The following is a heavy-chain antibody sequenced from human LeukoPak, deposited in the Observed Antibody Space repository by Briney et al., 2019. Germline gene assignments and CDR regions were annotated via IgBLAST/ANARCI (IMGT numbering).Heavy chain of an antibody. V-gene: IGHV3-53*01. D-gene: IGHD5-18*01. Sequence: PGGSLRLSCAASGFTVSSSYMSWVRQAPGKGLEWVSLIYSGGSTYYAASVMGRFTISRDNSKNTLYLQMNSLRPEDTAVYYCAKGYNYAYEYWGQGTLVTVSS. CDR2: IYSGGST. CDR3: AKGYNYAYEY. CDR1: GFTVSSSY. J-gene: IGHJ4*02.